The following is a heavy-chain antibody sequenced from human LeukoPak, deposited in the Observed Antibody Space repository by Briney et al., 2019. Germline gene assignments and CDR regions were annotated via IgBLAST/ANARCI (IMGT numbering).Heavy chain of an antibody. D-gene: IGHD1-26*01. CDR2: ISSSSSYI. J-gene: IGHJ4*02. CDR3: ASSPLGGSYYDY. CDR1: GFTFSSYS. V-gene: IGHV3-21*01. Sequence: GGSLRLSCAASGFTFSSYSMNWVRQAPGKGLEWVSSISSSSSYIYYADSVKGRFTISRDNAKNSLYLQMNSLRAEDTAVYYCASSPLGGSYYDYWGQGTLVTVSS.